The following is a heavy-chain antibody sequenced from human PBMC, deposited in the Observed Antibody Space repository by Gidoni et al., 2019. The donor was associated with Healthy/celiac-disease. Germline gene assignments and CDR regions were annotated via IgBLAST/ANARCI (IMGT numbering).Heavy chain of an antibody. V-gene: IGHV3-23*04. CDR1: GFTFRSYA. CDR3: AKDPSSLVVVAATAMDV. J-gene: IGHJ6*02. CDR2: ISGSGGST. Sequence: EVQLVESGGGLVQPGGSLRLSCAASGFTFRSYAMSWVRQAPGKGLEWVSAISGSGGSTYYADSVKGRFTISRDNSKNTLYLQMNSLRAEDTAVYYCAKDPSSLVVVAATAMDVWGQGTTVTVSS. D-gene: IGHD2-15*01.